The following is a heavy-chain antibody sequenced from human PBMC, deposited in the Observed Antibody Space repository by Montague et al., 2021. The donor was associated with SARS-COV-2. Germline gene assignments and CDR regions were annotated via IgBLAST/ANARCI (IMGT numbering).Heavy chain of an antibody. CDR3: ARLALSGWPSYYLYGLDV. J-gene: IGHJ6*01. CDR2: VASSGRT. D-gene: IGHD6-19*01. Sequence: ETLSPTCTVSGAAISENTYEWGWIRGPAGKGLEFIASVASSGRTHYXPCLQSRVTLSVDTSKNESSLKVTSVTAADTSVYYCARLALSGWPSYYLYGLDVWGPGTMLTVSS. CDR1: GAAISENTYE. V-gene: IGHV4-39*01.